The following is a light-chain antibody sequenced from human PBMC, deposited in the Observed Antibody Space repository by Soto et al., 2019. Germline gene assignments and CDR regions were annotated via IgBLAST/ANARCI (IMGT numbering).Light chain of an antibody. V-gene: IGLV2-14*03. CDR2: DVY. J-gene: IGLJ1*01. Sequence: QCVLTQPASVTGSPGQSIAISCTGGRTDVDGYDYVSLYQQHPGQAPQLIIYDVYTRPSGVSQRFSGSQSGDTASLTISGLQAEDDADYYCTSYTSSTHFYVFGTGTKVTVL. CDR1: RTDVDGYDY. CDR3: TSYTSSTHFYV.